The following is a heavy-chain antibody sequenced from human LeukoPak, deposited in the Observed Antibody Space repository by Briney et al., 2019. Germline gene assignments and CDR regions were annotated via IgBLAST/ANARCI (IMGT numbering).Heavy chain of an antibody. CDR1: GYTFTSYG. D-gene: IGHD3-22*01. Sequence: ASVKVSCKASGYTFTSYGISWVRQAPGQGLELMGWVSAYNGNTNYAQKLQGRVTMTTDTSTSTAYMELRSLRSDDTAAYYCARESLVVVNHFDYWGQGTLVTVSS. CDR3: ARESLVVVNHFDY. J-gene: IGHJ4*02. V-gene: IGHV1-18*01. CDR2: VSAYNGNT.